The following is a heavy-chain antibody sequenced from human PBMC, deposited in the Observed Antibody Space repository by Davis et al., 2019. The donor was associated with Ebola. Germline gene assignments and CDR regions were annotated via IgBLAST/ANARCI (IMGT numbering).Heavy chain of an antibody. CDR3: AKRVQYYYDSSGYYYFDY. CDR1: GFTFSSYG. D-gene: IGHD3-22*01. Sequence: GESLKISCAASGFTFSSYGMHWVRQAPGKGLEWVSAISGSGGSTYYADSVKGRFTISRDNSKNTLYLQMNSLRAEDTAVYYCAKRVQYYYDSSGYYYFDYWGQGTLVTVSS. CDR2: ISGSGGST. V-gene: IGHV3-23*01. J-gene: IGHJ4*02.